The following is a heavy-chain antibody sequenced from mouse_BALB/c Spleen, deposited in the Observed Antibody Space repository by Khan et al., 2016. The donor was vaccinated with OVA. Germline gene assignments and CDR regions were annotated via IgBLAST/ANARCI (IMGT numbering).Heavy chain of an antibody. CDR3: ARSYYNDGAWFVY. CDR2: IYPGSGTT. CDR1: GYKFTDYV. J-gene: IGHJ3*01. D-gene: IGHD2-4*01. V-gene: IGHV1-77*01. Sequence: QVQLKESGPELVKPGAPVKMSCKASGYKFTDYVISWVKQRTGQGLEWIGDIYPGSGTTYYNERFEGKATLTADKSSNTAYMQFRSLTSEDSAVYVCARSYYNDGAWFVYWGQGTLVTVSA.